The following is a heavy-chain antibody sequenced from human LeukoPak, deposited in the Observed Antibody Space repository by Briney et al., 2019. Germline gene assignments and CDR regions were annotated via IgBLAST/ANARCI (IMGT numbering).Heavy chain of an antibody. CDR1: GVTFSSYA. Sequence: SVKVSCKASGVTFSSYAISWVRQAPGQGLEWMGRIIPILGIANYAQKFQGRVTITADKSTSTAYMELSSLRSEDTAVYYCARDPITIFGVVSPDYWGQGTLVTVSS. D-gene: IGHD3-3*01. CDR3: ARDPITIFGVVSPDY. CDR2: IIPILGIA. J-gene: IGHJ4*02. V-gene: IGHV1-69*04.